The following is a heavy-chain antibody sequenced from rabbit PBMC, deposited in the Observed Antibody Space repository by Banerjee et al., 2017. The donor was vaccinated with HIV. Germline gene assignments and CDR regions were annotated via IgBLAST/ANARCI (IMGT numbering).Heavy chain of an antibody. J-gene: IGHJ4*01. CDR3: ARSLVDKANL. D-gene: IGHD1-1*01. V-gene: IGHV1S40*01. Sequence: QSLEESGGDLVKPGASLTLTCTASGFDFSSSYYMYWVRQAPGKGLEWIGFINTNSGSTWYASWAKGRFTISKTSPTTVTLQMTSLTVADTATYFCARSLVDKANLWGPGTLVTVS. CDR1: GFDFSSSYY. CDR2: INTNSGST.